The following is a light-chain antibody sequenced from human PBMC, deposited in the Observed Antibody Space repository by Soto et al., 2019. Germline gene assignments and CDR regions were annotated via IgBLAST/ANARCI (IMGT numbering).Light chain of an antibody. J-gene: IGKJ3*01. CDR3: QQLNSYPPEFT. CDR2: DAS. V-gene: IGKV3-11*01. Sequence: EIVLTQSPATLSLSPGERATLSCRASQSVSSYLAWYQQKPGQAPRLLIYDASNRATGIPARFSGSGSGTDLTLTISSRQPEDFASDYCQQLNSYPPEFTFGPGTKVDIK. CDR1: QSVSSY.